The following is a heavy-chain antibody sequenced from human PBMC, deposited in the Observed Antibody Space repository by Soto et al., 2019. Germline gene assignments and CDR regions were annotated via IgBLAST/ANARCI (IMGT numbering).Heavy chain of an antibody. Sequence: PSETLSLTCTVSGGSISSYYWSWIRQPAGKGLEWIGRIYTSGSTNYNPSLKSRVTMSVDTSKNQFSLKLSSVTAADTAVYYCARAIVVVPAANRDAFDIWGQGTMVTVSS. CDR2: IYTSGST. D-gene: IGHD2-2*01. CDR1: GGSISSYY. J-gene: IGHJ3*02. V-gene: IGHV4-4*07. CDR3: ARAIVVVPAANRDAFDI.